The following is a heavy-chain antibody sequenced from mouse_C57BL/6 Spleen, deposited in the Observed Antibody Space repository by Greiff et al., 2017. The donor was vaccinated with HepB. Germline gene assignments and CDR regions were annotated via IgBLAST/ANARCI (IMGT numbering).Heavy chain of an antibody. V-gene: IGHV1-50*01. CDR3: ARRITTVVASFDY. J-gene: IGHJ2*01. CDR1: GYTFTSYW. D-gene: IGHD1-1*01. Sequence: VQLQQSGAELVKPGASVKLSCKASGYTFTSYWMQWVKQRPGQGLEWIGEIDPSDSYTNYNQKFKGKATLTVDTSSSTAYMQLSSLTSEDSAVYYCARRITTVVASFDYWGQGTTLTVSS. CDR2: IDPSDSYT.